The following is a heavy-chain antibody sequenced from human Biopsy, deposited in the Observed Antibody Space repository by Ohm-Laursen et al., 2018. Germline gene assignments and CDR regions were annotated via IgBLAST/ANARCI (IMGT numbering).Heavy chain of an antibody. D-gene: IGHD1-1*01. Sequence: GSLRLSCSASGFTSTDHYMDWVRQPPGGGLEWVGRARNKANSYIIEYAASLRGRFTISRDDSKSSLYLQMNSLRTEDTAVYYCVRGANGFDYWGQGTLVTVSS. CDR3: VRGANGFDY. CDR2: ARNKANSYII. CDR1: GFTSTDHY. V-gene: IGHV3-72*01. J-gene: IGHJ4*02.